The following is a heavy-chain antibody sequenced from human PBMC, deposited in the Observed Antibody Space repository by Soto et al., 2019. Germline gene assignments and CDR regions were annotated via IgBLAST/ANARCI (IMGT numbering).Heavy chain of an antibody. CDR3: ARGRYGDY. V-gene: IGHV1-18*01. CDR1: GYTFTSYG. J-gene: IGHJ4*02. Sequence: QVHLVQSGAEVKKPGASVKVSCKCSGYTFTSYGITWVRQAPGQGLEWMGWISAHNGNTDYAQKLQGRVTVTRDTATSTAYMELRSLRSDDTAVYYCARGRYGDYWGQGALVTVSS. D-gene: IGHD1-1*01. CDR2: ISAHNGNT.